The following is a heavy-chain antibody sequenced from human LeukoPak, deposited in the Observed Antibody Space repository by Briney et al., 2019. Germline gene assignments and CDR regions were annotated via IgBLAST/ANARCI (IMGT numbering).Heavy chain of an antibody. CDR3: AKGNRILRFSEWLFP. CDR1: GFTISSYA. CDR2: ISGRGGST. J-gene: IGHJ4*02. Sequence: GGSLRLSCAASGFTISSYAMSWVRQAPGRGLEWASAISGRGGSTYYADSVKGRFTISRDNSKNTLYLQMNSLRAEDTAVYYCAKGNRILRFSEWLFPGGQGTLVTVSS. V-gene: IGHV3-23*01. D-gene: IGHD3-3*01.